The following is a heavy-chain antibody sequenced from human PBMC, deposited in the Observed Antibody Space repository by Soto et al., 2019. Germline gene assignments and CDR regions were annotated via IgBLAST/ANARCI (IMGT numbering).Heavy chain of an antibody. V-gene: IGHV3-11*01. CDR2: ISSSGSTI. CDR3: ARVDYIWGSYRYTDDAFDI. D-gene: IGHD3-16*02. CDR1: GFTFSDYY. Sequence: GGALRLSCAASGFTFSDYYMSWIRQAPGKGLEWVSYISSSGSTIYYADSVKGRFTISRDNAKNSLYLQMNSLRAEDTAVYYCARVDYIWGSYRYTDDAFDIWGQGTMVTVSS. J-gene: IGHJ3*02.